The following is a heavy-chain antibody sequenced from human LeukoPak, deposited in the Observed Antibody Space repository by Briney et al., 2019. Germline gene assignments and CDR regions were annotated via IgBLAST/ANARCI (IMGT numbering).Heavy chain of an antibody. D-gene: IGHD2-8*01. V-gene: IGHV1-8*03. CDR1: GFTFGSYS. CDR2: VNPKSGNT. CDR3: ARGLPLGYRTYGVCYPPKHFDF. Sequence: AGGSLRLSCAASGFTFGSYSMTWVRQAPGKGLEWMGWVNPKSGNTGYKQKFQARVTITRDTSITTAYMELSSLTSDDTAVYFCARGLPLGYRTYGVCYPPKHFDFWGQGTLVTVSS. J-gene: IGHJ4*02.